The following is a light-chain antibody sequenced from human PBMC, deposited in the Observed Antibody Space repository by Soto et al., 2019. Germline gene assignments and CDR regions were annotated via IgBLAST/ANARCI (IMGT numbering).Light chain of an antibody. CDR3: QQYDTYWT. CDR1: QSIGRW. J-gene: IGKJ1*01. CDR2: DAS. V-gene: IGKV1-5*01. Sequence: DIQMTQSPSTLSAFVGDRGTITCRASQSIGRWLAWYQQKPGKAPKLLIYDASSLESGVPSRFSGSGSGTEFTLTISSLHPDDFATYYCQQYDTYWTFGQGTKGDIK.